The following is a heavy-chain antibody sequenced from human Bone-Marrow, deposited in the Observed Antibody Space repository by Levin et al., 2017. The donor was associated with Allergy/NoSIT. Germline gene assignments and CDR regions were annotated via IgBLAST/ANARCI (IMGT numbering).Heavy chain of an antibody. Sequence: GESLKISCAASGFTFSNYWMTWVRQAPGKGLEWVAYMSQDGSEIYYVDSVKGRFTISRDNARNSLYLQMNSLRADDTAVYYCAKGVYAFDYWGQGTLVTVSS. CDR3: AKGVYAFDY. CDR2: MSQDGSEI. D-gene: IGHD5/OR15-5a*01. V-gene: IGHV3-7*01. CDR1: GFTFSNYW. J-gene: IGHJ4*02.